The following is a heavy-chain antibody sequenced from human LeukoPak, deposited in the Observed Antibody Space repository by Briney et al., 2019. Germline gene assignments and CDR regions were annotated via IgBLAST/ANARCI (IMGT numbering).Heavy chain of an antibody. D-gene: IGHD2-2*01. Sequence: PGGTLRLSCAASGFTFSNYDMGWVRQAPGKGLEWVSVISAGGNNTLYADSVRGRFTISRDNSRNAVDLQMNSLRAEDTAVYYCGKRSTSLRGRCNYWGQGALVTVSS. J-gene: IGHJ4*02. CDR3: GKRSTSLRGRCNY. CDR1: GFTFSNYD. CDR2: ISAGGNNT. V-gene: IGHV3-23*01.